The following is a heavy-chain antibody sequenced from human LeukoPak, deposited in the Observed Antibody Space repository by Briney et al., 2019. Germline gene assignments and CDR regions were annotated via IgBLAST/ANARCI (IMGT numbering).Heavy chain of an antibody. CDR3: AKGNYYDSSGYYYEGAFDI. D-gene: IGHD3-22*01. CDR1: GFTFSSYA. Sequence: GGSLRLSCAASGFTFSSYAMRWVRQAPGKGLEWVSAISGSGGSTYYADSVKGRFNISRDNSKNTLYLQMNSLRAEDTAVYYCAKGNYYDSSGYYYEGAFDIWGQGTMVTVSS. V-gene: IGHV3-23*01. J-gene: IGHJ3*02. CDR2: ISGSGGST.